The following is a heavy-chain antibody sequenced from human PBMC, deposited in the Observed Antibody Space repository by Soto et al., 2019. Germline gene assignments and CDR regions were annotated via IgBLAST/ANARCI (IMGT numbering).Heavy chain of an antibody. Sequence: PGGSLRLSCAASGFTFSSYGMHWVRQAPGKGLEWVAVIWYDGSNKYYADSVKGRFTISRDNSKNTLYLQMNSLRAEDTAVYYCARSLTQYSSSWGPNYYYYYGMDVWGQGTTVTVSS. J-gene: IGHJ6*02. V-gene: IGHV3-33*01. CDR2: IWYDGSNK. CDR3: ARSLTQYSSSWGPNYYYYYGMDV. CDR1: GFTFSSYG. D-gene: IGHD6-13*01.